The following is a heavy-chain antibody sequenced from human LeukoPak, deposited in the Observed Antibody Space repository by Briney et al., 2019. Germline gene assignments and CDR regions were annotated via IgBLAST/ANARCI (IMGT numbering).Heavy chain of an antibody. CDR1: GFTFSDYY. CDR3: AREHNGSYYYYYMDV. CDR2: ISSSGSTI. V-gene: IGHV3-11*01. D-gene: IGHD3-10*01. J-gene: IGHJ6*03. Sequence: GGSLRLSCAASGFTFSDYYMSWIRQAPGKGLEWVSYISSSGSTIYYADSVKGRFTISRDNAKNSLYLQMNSLRAEDTAVYYCAREHNGSYYYYYMDVWGKGTTVTVSS.